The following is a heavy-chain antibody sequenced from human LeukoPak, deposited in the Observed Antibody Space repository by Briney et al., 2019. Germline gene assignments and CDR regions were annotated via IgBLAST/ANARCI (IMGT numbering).Heavy chain of an antibody. CDR3: ARDSDYGDYIIDY. CDR1: GFTFSDYY. Sequence: GGSLRPSCAASGFTFSDYYMSWIRQAPGKGLEWVSYISSSSSYTNYADSVKGRFTISRDNAKNSLYLQMNSLRAEDTAVYYCARDSDYGDYIIDYWGQGALVTVSS. J-gene: IGHJ4*02. D-gene: IGHD4-17*01. V-gene: IGHV3-11*06. CDR2: ISSSSSYT.